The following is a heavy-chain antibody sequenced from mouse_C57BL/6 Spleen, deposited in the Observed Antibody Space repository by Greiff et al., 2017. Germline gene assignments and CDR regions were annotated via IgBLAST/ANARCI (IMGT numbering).Heavy chain of an antibody. D-gene: IGHD2-3*01. J-gene: IGHJ4*01. CDR1: GYAFSSSW. CDR2: IYPGDGDT. Sequence: QVQLKESGPELVKPGASVKISCKASGYAFSSSWMNWVKQRPGKGLEWIGRIYPGDGDTNYNGKFKGKATLTADKSSSTAYMKLSSLTSEDSAVYFCARSGYDGYGGYYAMDYWGQGTSVTVSS. CDR3: ARSGYDGYGGYYAMDY. V-gene: IGHV1-82*01.